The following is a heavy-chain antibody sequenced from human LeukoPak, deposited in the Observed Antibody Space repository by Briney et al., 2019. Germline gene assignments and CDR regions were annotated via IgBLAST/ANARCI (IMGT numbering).Heavy chain of an antibody. CDR1: GYTFTSYG. V-gene: IGHV1-18*01. Sequence: ASGKVSCMASGYTFTSYGISWVRQAPGQGLVWMGWISAFTVKPNYALNLQGRVTMTIDTSTTTAYMELRSLRSDDTAVYYCARGYYYDSSGYYYDYFDYWGQGTLVTVSS. D-gene: IGHD3-22*01. CDR3: ARGYYYDSSGYYYDYFDY. J-gene: IGHJ4*02. CDR2: ISAFTVKP.